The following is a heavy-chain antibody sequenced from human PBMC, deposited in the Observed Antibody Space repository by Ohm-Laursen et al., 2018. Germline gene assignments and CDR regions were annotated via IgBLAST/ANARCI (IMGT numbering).Heavy chain of an antibody. J-gene: IGHJ3*02. CDR1: GFTFSNAW. D-gene: IGHD3-22*01. CDR3: TTDRSYYPADAFDI. Sequence: SLRLSCAVSGFTFSNAWMSWVRQAPGKGLEWVGRIKSKTDGGTTDYAAPVKGRFTISRDDSKNTLYLQMNSLKTEDTAVYYCTTDRSYYPADAFDIWGQGTMVTVSS. CDR2: IKSKTDGGTT. V-gene: IGHV3-15*01.